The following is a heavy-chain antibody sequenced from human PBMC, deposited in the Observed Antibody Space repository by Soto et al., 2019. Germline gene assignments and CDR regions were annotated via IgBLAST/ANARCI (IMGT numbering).Heavy chain of an antibody. Sequence: QVQLVESGGGVVQPGRSLRLSCSASGFTFNDYAMHWVRQAPGKGLERVSFISYDGNYKYYADSVKGRFTISRDTSKNTLYLQMNSLRPEDTAVYFCAKARVGTTHFDYWGQGTLVTASS. D-gene: IGHD1-26*01. CDR2: ISYDGNYK. J-gene: IGHJ4*02. V-gene: IGHV3-30*18. CDR1: GFTFNDYA. CDR3: AKARVGTTHFDY.